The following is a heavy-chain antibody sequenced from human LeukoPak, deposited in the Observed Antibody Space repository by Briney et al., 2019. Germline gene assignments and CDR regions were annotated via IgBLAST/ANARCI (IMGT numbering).Heavy chain of an antibody. V-gene: IGHV1-69*02. Sequence: GASVKVSCKVSGYTLTELSLHWVRQAPGQGLEWMGRIIPILGIANYAQKFQGRVTITADKSTSTAYMELRSLRSEDTAVYYCAGRHVDTHAFDIWGQGTMVTVSS. D-gene: IGHD5-18*01. CDR2: IIPILGIA. J-gene: IGHJ3*02. CDR3: AGRHVDTHAFDI. CDR1: GYTLTELS.